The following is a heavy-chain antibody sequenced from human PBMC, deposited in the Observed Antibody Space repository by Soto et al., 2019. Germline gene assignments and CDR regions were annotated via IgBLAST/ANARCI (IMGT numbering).Heavy chain of an antibody. J-gene: IGHJ4*02. Sequence: GASVKVSCKASGGTFSSYTISWVRQAPGQGLEWMGRIIPILGIANYAQKFQGRVTITADKPRSTAYMERSSLRSEDTAVYYCARDQNQPLDYWGQETLFPFSS. V-gene: IGHV1-69*04. CDR2: IIPILGIA. CDR1: GGTFSSYT. CDR3: ARDQNQPLDY.